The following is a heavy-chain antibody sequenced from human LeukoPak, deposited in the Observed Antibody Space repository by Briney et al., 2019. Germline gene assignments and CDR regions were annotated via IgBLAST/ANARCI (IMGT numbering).Heavy chain of an antibody. D-gene: IGHD3-22*01. CDR1: GYTFTGYY. J-gene: IGHJ3*02. CDR2: INPNSGGT. CDR3: ARVIWDSSGSSDDAFDI. V-gene: IGHV1-2*02. Sequence: ASVKVSCKASGYTFTGYYMHWVRQAPGQELEWMGWINPNSGGTNYAQKFQGRVTMTRDTSISTAYMELSRLRSDDTAVYYCARVIWDSSGSSDDAFDIWGQGTMVTVSS.